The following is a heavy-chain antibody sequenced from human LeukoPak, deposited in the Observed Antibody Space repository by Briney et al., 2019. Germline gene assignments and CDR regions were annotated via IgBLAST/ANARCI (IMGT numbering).Heavy chain of an antibody. CDR3: ASQTYYYGSGSLN. D-gene: IGHD3-10*01. CDR2: IYTSGST. J-gene: IGHJ4*02. Sequence: SETLSLTCTVSGGAISDYYWSWIRQPAGQGLEWIGRIYTSGSTNYNPSLKSRVIISVDTSKNQFSLKLSSVTAADTAVYYCASQTYYYGSGSLNWGQGTLVTVSS. CDR1: GGAISDYY. V-gene: IGHV4-4*07.